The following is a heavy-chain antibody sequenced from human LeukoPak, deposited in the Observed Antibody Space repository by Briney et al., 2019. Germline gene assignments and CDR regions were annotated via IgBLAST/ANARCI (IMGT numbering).Heavy chain of an antibody. CDR2: ISSSSSTI. V-gene: IGHV3-48*04. J-gene: IGHJ4*02. CDR1: GFTFSSYS. CDR3: ARDRGAVTPDYFDY. D-gene: IGHD4-17*01. Sequence: GGSLRLSCAASGFTFSSYSMNWVRQAPGKGLEWVSYISSSSSTIYYADSVRGRFTISRDDAKNSLYLQMNSLRAEDTAVYYCARDRGAVTPDYFDYWGQGTLVTVSS.